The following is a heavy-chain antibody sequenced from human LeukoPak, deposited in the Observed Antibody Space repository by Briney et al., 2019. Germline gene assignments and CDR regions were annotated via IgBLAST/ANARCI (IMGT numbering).Heavy chain of an antibody. CDR2: ISDGGSTT. V-gene: IGHV3-74*01. J-gene: IGHJ4*02. CDR3: SRSAYYDGSGNYYDY. D-gene: IGHD3-22*01. CDR1: GFTFSTCA. Sequence: GGSLRLSCAASGFTFSTCAMSWVRQAPGKGLVWVSRISDGGSTTTYADSVKGRFTISRDNAKNTLYLQMNGLRAEDTAVYYCSRSAYYDGSGNYYDYWGQGTLATVSS.